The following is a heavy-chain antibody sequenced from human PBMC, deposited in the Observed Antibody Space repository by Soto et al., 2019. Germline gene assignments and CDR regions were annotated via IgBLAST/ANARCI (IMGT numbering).Heavy chain of an antibody. V-gene: IGHV1-18*01. J-gene: IGHJ4*02. D-gene: IGHD2-15*01. Sequence: QVQLVQSGDELKKPGASVKVSCKASDYTFNSYGISWVRKAPGQGLEWMGWLSGDNGDIKYAQKFQGRVTMTTDISTSTVYMELRSLSSDDTAVYFCAGSRGFGFDFWGQETLVTVSS. CDR1: DYTFNSYG. CDR3: AGSRGFGFDF. CDR2: LSGDNGDI.